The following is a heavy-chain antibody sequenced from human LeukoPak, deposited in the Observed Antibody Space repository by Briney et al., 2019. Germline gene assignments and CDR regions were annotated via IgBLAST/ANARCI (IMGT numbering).Heavy chain of an antibody. D-gene: IGHD2-2*01. CDR3: ARDVSSTSSWWFDP. Sequence: ASVKVSCKASGYTFTSYYMHWVRQAPGQGLEWMGIINPSGGSTSYAQKFQGRVAMTRDMSTSTVYMELSSLTYEDTAVYYCARDVSSTSSWWFDPWGQGTLVIVSS. V-gene: IGHV1-46*01. J-gene: IGHJ5*02. CDR2: INPSGGST. CDR1: GYTFTSYY.